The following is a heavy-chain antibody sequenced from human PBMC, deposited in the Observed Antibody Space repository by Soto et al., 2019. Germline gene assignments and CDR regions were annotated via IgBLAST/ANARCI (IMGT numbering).Heavy chain of an antibody. J-gene: IGHJ4*02. CDR3: ARGSLITSRGIESDY. CDR2: ISANNGNT. CDR1: GYTFTGYG. Sequence: ASVKVSCKASGYTFTGYGIGWVRQAPGQGPEWMGWISANNGNTNYAQKLQGWVTMTRDTSTSTAYMELSRLRSDDTAVYYCARGSLITSRGIESDYWGQGTLVTVSS. V-gene: IGHV1-18*01.